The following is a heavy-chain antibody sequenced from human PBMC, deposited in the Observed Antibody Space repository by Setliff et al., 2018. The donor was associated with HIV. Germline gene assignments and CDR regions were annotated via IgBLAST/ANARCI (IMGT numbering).Heavy chain of an antibody. J-gene: IGHJ2*01. D-gene: IGHD3-10*01. V-gene: IGHV4-4*07. CDR2: VYASTHS. Sequence: SETLSLTCTVSGDSIGDYYWNWIRQPAGKGLEWIGRVYASTHSNYNPSLKSRVTMSVDTSQNQFSLKLRSVNAADTAVYYCARDWVTRSNYYGSGSPWYFDFWGRGILVTVSS. CDR1: GDSIGDYY. CDR3: ARDWVTRSNYYGSGSPWYFDF.